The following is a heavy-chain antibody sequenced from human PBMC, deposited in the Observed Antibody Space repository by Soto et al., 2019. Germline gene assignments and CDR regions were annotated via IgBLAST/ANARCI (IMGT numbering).Heavy chain of an antibody. CDR1: GFTFSSYG. J-gene: IGHJ4*02. D-gene: IGHD3-22*01. V-gene: IGHV3-30*03. CDR2: ISYDGSNK. CDR3: ARYYYDSSGYPTLDY. Sequence: QVQLVESGGGVVQPGRSLRLSCAASGFTFSSYGMHWVRQAPGKGLEWVAVISYDGSNKYYADSVKGRFTISRDNSKNTLYLQMNSLRAEDTAVYYCARYYYDSSGYPTLDYWGQGTLVTVSS.